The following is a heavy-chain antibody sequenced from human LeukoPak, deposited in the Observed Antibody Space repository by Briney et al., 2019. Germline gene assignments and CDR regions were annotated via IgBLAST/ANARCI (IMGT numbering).Heavy chain of an antibody. CDR2: IYHSGST. D-gene: IGHD5-18*01. V-gene: IGHV4-38-2*02. CDR3: ARGPRGYSYGWGKNWFDP. Sequence: PSETLSLTCTVSGYSISSGYYWGWIRQPPGKGLEWIGSIYHSGSTYYNPSLKSRVTISVDTSKNQFSLKLSSVTAADTAVYYCARGPRGYSYGWGKNWFDPWGQGTLVTVSS. CDR1: GYSISSGYY. J-gene: IGHJ5*02.